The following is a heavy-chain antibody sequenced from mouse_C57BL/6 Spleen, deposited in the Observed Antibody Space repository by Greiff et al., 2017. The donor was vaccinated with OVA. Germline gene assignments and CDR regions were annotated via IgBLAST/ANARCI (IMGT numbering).Heavy chain of an antibody. CDR2: INPSNGGT. CDR1: GYTFTSYW. V-gene: IGHV1-53*01. CDR3: ARGGFYYGSSFLFDY. D-gene: IGHD1-1*01. Sequence: QVHVKLSGTELVKPGASVKLSCKASGYTFTSYWMHWVKQRPGQGLEWIGNINPSNGGTNYNEKFKSKATLTVDKSSSTAYMQLSSLTSEDSAVYYCARGGFYYGSSFLFDYWGQGTTLTVSS. J-gene: IGHJ2*01.